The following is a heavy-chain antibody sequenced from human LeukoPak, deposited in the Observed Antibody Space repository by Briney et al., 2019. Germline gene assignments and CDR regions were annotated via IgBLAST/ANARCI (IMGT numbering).Heavy chain of an antibody. J-gene: IGHJ4*02. CDR2: INSNSGGT. CDR3: ASSRFLEWLYVLDY. CDR1: GYTFIGYY. V-gene: IGHV1-2*02. D-gene: IGHD3-3*01. Sequence: ASVTVSCTASGYTFIGYYMHWVRQAPGQGLEWMGWINSNSGGTNYAQKFQGRVTMTRETSISTAYMDLRRLTSDDTAVYYCASSRFLEWLYVLDYWGQGTLVTVSS.